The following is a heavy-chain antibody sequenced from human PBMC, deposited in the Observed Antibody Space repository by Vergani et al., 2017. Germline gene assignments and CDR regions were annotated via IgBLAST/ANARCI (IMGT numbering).Heavy chain of an antibody. Sequence: QVQLVQSGSELKKPGASVKVSCKASGYTFTSYAMNWVRQAPGQGLEWMGWINTNTGNPTYGQGFTGRFVFSLDTPVSTASLQISSLTAEDTAVYYCARDSPVGYSYGYDAFDIWGEGTMVTVSS. CDR1: GYTFTSYA. CDR2: INTNTGNP. V-gene: IGHV7-4-1*02. D-gene: IGHD5-18*01. CDR3: ARDSPVGYSYGYDAFDI. J-gene: IGHJ3*02.